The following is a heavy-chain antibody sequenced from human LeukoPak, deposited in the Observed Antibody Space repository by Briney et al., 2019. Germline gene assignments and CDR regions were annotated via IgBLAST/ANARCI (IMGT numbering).Heavy chain of an antibody. CDR3: ARVEYCTKGVCINFDL. Sequence: ASVKVSCKASGYTFTGPYIHWMRQAPGQGLEWMGWINPNSGATKYAQKFQGRATVTRDTSTSTAYMELSGLRGDDTAAYYCARVEYCTKGVCINFDLWGQGTLVTVSS. V-gene: IGHV1-2*02. CDR1: GYTFTGPY. CDR2: INPNSGAT. J-gene: IGHJ4*02. D-gene: IGHD2-8*01.